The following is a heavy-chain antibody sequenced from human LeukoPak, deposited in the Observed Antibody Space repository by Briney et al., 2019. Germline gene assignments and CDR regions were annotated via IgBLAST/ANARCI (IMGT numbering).Heavy chain of an antibody. CDR1: GFTFSSYS. D-gene: IGHD1-26*01. CDR3: ATDGSGSYHNFRRFDY. Sequence: GGSLRLSCAASGFTFSSYSMNWVRQAPGKGLEWVSSISSSSSYIYYADSVKGRFTISRDNSKNTLYLQMNSLRAEDTAVYYCATDGSGSYHNFRRFDYWGQGTLVTVSS. V-gene: IGHV3-21*04. J-gene: IGHJ4*02. CDR2: ISSSSSYI.